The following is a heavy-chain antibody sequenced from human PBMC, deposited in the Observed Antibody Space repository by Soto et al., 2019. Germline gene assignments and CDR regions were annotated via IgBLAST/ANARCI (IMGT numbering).Heavy chain of an antibody. CDR3: ARELRFLEWLYPRWFDP. CDR2: IYYSGST. V-gene: IGHV4-61*01. Sequence: SETQSLTCTVSGGSVSSGSYYWSWIRQPPGKGLEWIGYIYYSGSTNYNPSLKSRVTISVDTSKNQFSLKLSSVTAADTAVYYCARELRFLEWLYPRWFDPWGQGTLVTVSS. D-gene: IGHD3-3*01. J-gene: IGHJ5*02. CDR1: GGSVSSGSYY.